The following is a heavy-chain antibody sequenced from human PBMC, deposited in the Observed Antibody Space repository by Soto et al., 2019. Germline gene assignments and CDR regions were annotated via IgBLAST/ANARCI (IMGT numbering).Heavy chain of an antibody. Sequence: SETLSLTCTVSGGSISSYYWSWIRQPPGKGLEWIGYIYYSGSTNYNPPLKSRVTISVDTSKNQFSLKLSSVTAADTAVYYCARVALVAVAGPYFDYWGQGTLVTVSS. V-gene: IGHV4-59*01. CDR1: GGSISSYY. CDR2: IYYSGST. CDR3: ARVALVAVAGPYFDY. D-gene: IGHD6-19*01. J-gene: IGHJ4*02.